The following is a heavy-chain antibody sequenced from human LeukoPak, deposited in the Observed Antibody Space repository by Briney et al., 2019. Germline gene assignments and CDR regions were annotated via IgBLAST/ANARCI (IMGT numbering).Heavy chain of an antibody. CDR2: IHHSGST. Sequence: SETLSLTCTVSGYSISSGYYWGWIRQPPGKGLEWIGSIHHSGSTYYNPSLKSRVTISVDTSKNQFSLKLSSVTAADTAVYYCARGYNWNYDWFDPWGQGTLVTVSS. J-gene: IGHJ5*02. V-gene: IGHV4-38-2*02. CDR1: GYSISSGYY. D-gene: IGHD1-7*01. CDR3: ARGYNWNYDWFDP.